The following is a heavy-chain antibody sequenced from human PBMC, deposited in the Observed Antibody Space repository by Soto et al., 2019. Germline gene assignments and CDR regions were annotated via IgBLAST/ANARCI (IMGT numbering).Heavy chain of an antibody. J-gene: IGHJ3*02. D-gene: IGHD1-1*01. CDR1: GFTFSSYA. V-gene: IGHV3-23*01. Sequence: GGSLRLSCVASGFTFSSYAMSWVRQAPGKGLEWVSAISGRGDNTYYSDSVKGRFTISRDNSKNTLYLQMNSLKDEDTAVYHCAKAAVNWNDADSFDMWGHGTMVTVSS. CDR3: AKAAVNWNDADSFDM. CDR2: ISGRGDNT.